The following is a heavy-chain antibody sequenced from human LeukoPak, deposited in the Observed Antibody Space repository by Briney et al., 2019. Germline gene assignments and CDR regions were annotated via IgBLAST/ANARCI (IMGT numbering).Heavy chain of an antibody. CDR1: GFTFVNYA. CDR3: ADYRKPQGLDY. Sequence: PGGSLRLSCAASGFTFVNYAMSWVRQAPGKGLEWVSAVVGAGTTTFYADSVKGRFTISRDNSKNTVYLQMNSLRVEDTAVYYCADYRKPQGLDYWGQGTLVTVSS. D-gene: IGHD3-16*01. V-gene: IGHV3-23*01. J-gene: IGHJ4*02. CDR2: VVGAGTTT.